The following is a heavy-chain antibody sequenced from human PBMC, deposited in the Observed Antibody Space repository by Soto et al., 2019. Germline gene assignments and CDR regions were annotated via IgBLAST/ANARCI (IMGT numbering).Heavy chain of an antibody. V-gene: IGHV4-30-2*01. Sequence: QLQLQESGSGLVKPSQTLSLTCAVSGGSISSGGYSWSWIRQPPGKGLEWIGYIYHSGSTYYNPSLKSRVTISVDRSKNQFSRKLSSVTAADTAVYYCARTNSGDPRGQYYFDYWGQGTLVTVSS. CDR2: IYHSGST. CDR1: GGSISSGGYS. J-gene: IGHJ4*02. D-gene: IGHD4-17*01. CDR3: ARTNSGDPRGQYYFDY.